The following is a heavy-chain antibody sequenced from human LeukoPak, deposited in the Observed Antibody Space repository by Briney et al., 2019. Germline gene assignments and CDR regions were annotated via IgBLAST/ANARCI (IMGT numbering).Heavy chain of an antibody. D-gene: IGHD3-22*01. CDR3: ARMYYYDSSDI. CDR1: GGSISSYY. CDR2: IYYSGST. V-gene: IGHV4-59*01. Sequence: SETLSLTCTVSGGSISSYYWSWIRQPPGKGLEWIGYIYYSGSTNYNPSLKSRVTISVDTSKNQFSLKLSSVTAADTAVYYCARMYYYDSSDIWGQGTMVTVSS. J-gene: IGHJ3*02.